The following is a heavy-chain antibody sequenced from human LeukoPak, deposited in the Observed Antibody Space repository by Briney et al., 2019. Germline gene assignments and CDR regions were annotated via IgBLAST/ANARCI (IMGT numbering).Heavy chain of an antibody. V-gene: IGHV3-23*01. CDR3: AKEHREYCSSTSCPNWFDS. D-gene: IGHD2-2*01. CDR1: GFTFNNYA. Sequence: GGSLRLSCAASGFTFNNYAMSWVRQAPGKGLEWVSAISASGGTTYYADSVKGRFTISRDDSENPLFLQMNSLRAEDTAVYYCAKEHREYCSSTSCPNWFDSWGQGTLVTVSS. J-gene: IGHJ5*01. CDR2: ISASGGTT.